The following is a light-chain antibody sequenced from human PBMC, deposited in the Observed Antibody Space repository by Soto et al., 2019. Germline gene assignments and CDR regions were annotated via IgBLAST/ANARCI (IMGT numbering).Light chain of an antibody. V-gene: IGKV3D-20*01. CDR1: QSVSSRY. CDR3: QQYGSSPT. Sequence: EIVLTQSPASLSVSPGERANLSCRASQSVSSRYLAWYQQKPGLAPRLLVYDASSRATGIPDRFSGSGSGTDFTLTISRLEPEDFAVYYCQQYGSSPTFGGGTKVDI. J-gene: IGKJ4*01. CDR2: DAS.